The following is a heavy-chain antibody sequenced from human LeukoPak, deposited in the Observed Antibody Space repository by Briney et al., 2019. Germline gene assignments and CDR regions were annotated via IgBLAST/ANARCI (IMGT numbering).Heavy chain of an antibody. CDR1: GFTFSSYW. V-gene: IGHV3-7*04. J-gene: IGHJ4*02. CDR3: ARGPTRANSSDF. CDR2: IKQDGSEK. D-gene: IGHD2/OR15-2a*01. Sequence: GGSLRLSCIVSGFTFSSYWMTWVRQAPGKGLEWVANIKQDGSEKYYVDSVKGRFTISRDNAKNSLYLQMNSLRAEDTAVYYCARGPTRANSSDFWGQGTLVTVSS.